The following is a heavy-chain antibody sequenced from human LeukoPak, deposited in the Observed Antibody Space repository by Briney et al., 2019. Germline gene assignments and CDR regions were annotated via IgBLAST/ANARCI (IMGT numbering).Heavy chain of an antibody. CDR3: VRVPAAGMHFQH. D-gene: IGHD6-13*01. Sequence: SQTLSLTCAISGDTVSSNSAAWNWIRQSPSRGLEWLGRTYYRSKWYNDYATSVKGRITINPDTSKNQLSLQLNSVTPEDTAVYYCVRVPAAGMHFQHWGQGTLVTVSS. V-gene: IGHV6-1*01. J-gene: IGHJ1*01. CDR1: GDTVSSNSAA. CDR2: TYYRSKWYN.